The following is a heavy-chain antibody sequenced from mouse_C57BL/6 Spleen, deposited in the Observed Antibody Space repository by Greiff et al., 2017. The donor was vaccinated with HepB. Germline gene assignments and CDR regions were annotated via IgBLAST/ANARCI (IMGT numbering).Heavy chain of an antibody. J-gene: IGHJ1*03. CDR3: ARDHNDYDVDWYFDV. Sequence: EVQLQESGPGLVKPSQSLSLTCSVTGYSITSGYYWHWIRQFPGNKLEWMGYISYDGSNNYNPSLKNRISITRDTSKNQFFLKLNSVTTEDTATYYCARDHNDYDVDWYFDVWGTGTTVTVSS. D-gene: IGHD2-4*01. CDR1: GYSITSGYY. V-gene: IGHV3-6*01. CDR2: ISYDGSN.